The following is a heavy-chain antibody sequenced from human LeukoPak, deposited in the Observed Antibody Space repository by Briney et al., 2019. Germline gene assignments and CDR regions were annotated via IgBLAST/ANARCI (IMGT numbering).Heavy chain of an antibody. CDR1: GFTFSSYA. CDR3: ARDAAVAGRSDYYYYMDV. CDR2: ISYDGSNK. Sequence: TGGSLRLSCAASGFTFSSYAMHWVRQAPGKGLEWVAVISYDGSNKYYADSVKGRFTISRDNSKNTLYLQMNSLRAEDTAVYYCARDAAVAGRSDYYYYMDVWGKGTTVTVSS. J-gene: IGHJ6*03. D-gene: IGHD6-19*01. V-gene: IGHV3-30*04.